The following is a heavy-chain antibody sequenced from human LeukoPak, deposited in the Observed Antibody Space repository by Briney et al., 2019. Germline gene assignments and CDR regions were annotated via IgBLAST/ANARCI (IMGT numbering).Heavy chain of an antibody. D-gene: IGHD3-22*01. CDR1: GGSISSRSYY. J-gene: IGHJ3*02. V-gene: IGHV4-39*07. CDR3: ATYPYDAHRWDGFDN. Sequence: SSETLSLTCTVSGGSISSRSYYWGWIRQPPGKGLEWIGDIYYSGTTYYNPSLKSRVTLSLDTSKKQFSLKLSSVTAADTAVYYCATYPYDAHRWDGFDNWGQGTMVTVSS. CDR2: IYYSGTT.